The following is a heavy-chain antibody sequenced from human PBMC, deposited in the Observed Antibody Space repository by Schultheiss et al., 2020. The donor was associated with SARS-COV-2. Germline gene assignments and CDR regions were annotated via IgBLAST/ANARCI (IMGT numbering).Heavy chain of an antibody. CDR3: ARVVSVTRAVDWFDP. V-gene: IGHV3-23*01. CDR2: ISGSGGST. J-gene: IGHJ5*02. CDR1: GFTFSSYG. D-gene: IGHD4-11*01. Sequence: GESLKISCAASGFTFSSYGMHWVRQAPGKGLEWVSAISGSGGSTYYADSVKGRFTISRDNSKNTLYLQMNSLRAEDTAVYYCARVVSVTRAVDWFDPWGQGTLVTVSS.